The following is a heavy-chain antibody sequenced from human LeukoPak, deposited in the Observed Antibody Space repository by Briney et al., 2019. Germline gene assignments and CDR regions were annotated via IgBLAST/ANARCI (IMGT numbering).Heavy chain of an antibody. CDR1: GGTFSSYA. CDR3: ARDRAVPEYDSSGYYLRGGDYYYGMDV. D-gene: IGHD3-22*01. J-gene: IGHJ6*02. V-gene: IGHV1-69*04. CDR2: IIPILGIA. Sequence: ASVKVSCKASGGTFSSYATSWVRQAPGQGLEWMGRIIPILGIANYAQKFQGRVTITADKSTSTAYMELSSLRSEDTAVYYCARDRAVPEYDSSGYYLRGGDYYYGMDVWGQGTTVTVSS.